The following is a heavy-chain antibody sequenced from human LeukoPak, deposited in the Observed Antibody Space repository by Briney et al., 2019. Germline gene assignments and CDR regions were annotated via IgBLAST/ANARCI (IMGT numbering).Heavy chain of an antibody. CDR3: ARVDCGGDCYSGHYYFDY. Sequence: SETLSLTCTVSGGSISSGGYYWSWIRQHPGKGLEWIGYIYYSGSTYYNPSLKSRVTISVDTSKNQFSLKLSSVTAADTAVYYCARVDCGGDCYSGHYYFDYWGRGTLVTVSS. V-gene: IGHV4-31*03. J-gene: IGHJ4*02. CDR1: GGSISSGGYY. D-gene: IGHD2-21*02. CDR2: IYYSGST.